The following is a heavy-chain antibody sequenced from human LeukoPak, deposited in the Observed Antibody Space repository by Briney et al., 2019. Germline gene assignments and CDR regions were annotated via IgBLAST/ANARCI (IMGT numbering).Heavy chain of an antibody. V-gene: IGHV3-7*01. CDR1: EFSFSTYW. CDR3: ARFAAGGSYYYYMDV. J-gene: IGHJ6*03. Sequence: PGGSLRLSCAASEFSFSTYWMTWVRQAPGKGLEWVANIKQDGSEKYYVDSAKGRFTISRDNAKNSLYLQMNSLRADDTAVYYCARFAAGGSYYYYMDVWGKGTTVTVSS. CDR2: IKQDGSEK. D-gene: IGHD6-25*01.